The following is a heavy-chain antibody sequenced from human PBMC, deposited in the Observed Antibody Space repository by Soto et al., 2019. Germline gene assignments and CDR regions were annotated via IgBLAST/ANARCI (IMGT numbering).Heavy chain of an antibody. CDR1: GFDASVNY. CDR2: INAGGNT. CDR3: VREHDYYGMDV. J-gene: IGHJ6*02. Sequence: EVQLVESGGTLVQPGGSLRLSCAASGFDASVNYMAWVRQAPGKGLEWVSTINAGGNTFYADSVKGRFTISRDDSTNTRSLHMNSLRVEDTAMFYCVREHDYYGMDVWGQGTAVTVSS. V-gene: IGHV3-66*01.